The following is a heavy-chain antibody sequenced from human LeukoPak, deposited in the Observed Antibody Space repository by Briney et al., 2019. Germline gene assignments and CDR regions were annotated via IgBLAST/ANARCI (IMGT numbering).Heavy chain of an antibody. D-gene: IGHD6-19*01. J-gene: IGHJ3*02. CDR3: TAEYRDSSGWYGAFDI. CDR1: GFTVSSNY. V-gene: IGHV3-66*01. CDR2: IYSGGST. Sequence: GGSLRLSCAASGFTVSSNYMSWVRQAPGKGLEWVSVIYSGGSTYYADSVKGRFTISRDNSKNTLYLQMNSLRAEDTAVYYCTAEYRDSSGWYGAFDIWGQGTMVTVSS.